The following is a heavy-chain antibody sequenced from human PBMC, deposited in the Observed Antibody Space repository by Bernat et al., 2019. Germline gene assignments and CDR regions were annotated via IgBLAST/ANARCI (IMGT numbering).Heavy chain of an antibody. Sequence: QVQLVESGGGVVQPGRSLRLSCAASGFTFSSYGMHWVCQAPGKGLEWVAVISYDGSNKYYADSVKGRFTISRDNSKNTLYLQMNSLRAEDTAVYYCAKELGYCSGGSCYPVFDYWGQGTLVTVSS. CDR3: AKELGYCSGGSCYPVFDY. J-gene: IGHJ4*02. CDR2: ISYDGSNK. V-gene: IGHV3-30*18. D-gene: IGHD2-15*01. CDR1: GFTFSSYG.